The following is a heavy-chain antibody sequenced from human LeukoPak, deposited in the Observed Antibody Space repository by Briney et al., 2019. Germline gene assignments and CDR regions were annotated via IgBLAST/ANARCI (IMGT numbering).Heavy chain of an antibody. CDR3: ARNYYDSSGHYYYYYGMDV. D-gene: IGHD3-22*01. CDR1: GFTFSSYG. CDR2: IWYDGSNK. Sequence: PGGSLRLSCAASGFTFSSYGMHWVRQAPGKGLEWVAVIWYDGSNKYYADSVKGRFTISRDNSKNTLYLQMNSLRAEDTAVYYCARNYYDSSGHYYYYYGMDVWGQGTTVTVSS. J-gene: IGHJ6*02. V-gene: IGHV3-33*01.